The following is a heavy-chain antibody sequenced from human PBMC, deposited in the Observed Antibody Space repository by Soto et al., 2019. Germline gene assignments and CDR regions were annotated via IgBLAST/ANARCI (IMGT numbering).Heavy chain of an antibody. CDR3: ARGDPPIGYCSGGSCYVYDY. J-gene: IGHJ4*02. Sequence: QVQLQQWGAGLLKPSETLSLTCAVYGGSFSGYYWSWIRQPPGKGLEWIGELNLSGSTNYNPSLTSPVPISVDTSKNQFSLKLRSVTAADTAVYYCARGDPPIGYCSGGSCYVYDYWGQGTLVTVSS. V-gene: IGHV4-34*01. CDR1: GGSFSGYY. D-gene: IGHD2-15*01. CDR2: LNLSGST.